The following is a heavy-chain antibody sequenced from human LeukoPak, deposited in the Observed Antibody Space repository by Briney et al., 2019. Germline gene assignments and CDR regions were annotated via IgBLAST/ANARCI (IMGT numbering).Heavy chain of an antibody. D-gene: IGHD2-15*01. Sequence: PGGSLRLSCAASGFTFRRYGMHWVRQAPGKGLEWVAFIRYDGTDKNYADSVKGRFTISRDNSKNTLSLQMNSLRAEDTAVYYCAKGAKRLGYCSGGTCYSNYDYYYMDVWGKGTTVTVSS. V-gene: IGHV3-30*02. CDR1: GFTFRRYG. CDR2: IRYDGTDK. J-gene: IGHJ6*03. CDR3: AKGAKRLGYCSGGTCYSNYDYYYMDV.